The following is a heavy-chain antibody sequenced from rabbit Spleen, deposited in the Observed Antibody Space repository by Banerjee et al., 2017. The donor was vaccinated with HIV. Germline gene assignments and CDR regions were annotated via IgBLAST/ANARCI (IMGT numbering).Heavy chain of an antibody. CDR3: ARGEDFSVGFSAFAIYLDL. D-gene: IGHD6-1*01. Sequence: QEQLEESGGGLVKPEGSLTLTCTASGFSLSSVNWIYWVRQAPGKGLEWIGIIYPVTETTYYANWVNGRFTISKTSSTTVTLQMTSLTAADTATYFCARGEDFSVGFSAFAIYLDLWGPGTLVTVS. CDR2: IYPVTETT. J-gene: IGHJ4*01. V-gene: IGHV1S45*01. CDR1: GFSLSSVNW.